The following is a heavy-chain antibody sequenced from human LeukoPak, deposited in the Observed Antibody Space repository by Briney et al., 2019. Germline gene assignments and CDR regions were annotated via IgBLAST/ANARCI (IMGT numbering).Heavy chain of an antibody. CDR2: IYYSGST. V-gene: IGHV4-39*01. CDR1: GGSISSSSYY. D-gene: IGHD5-18*01. Sequence: SETLSLTCTVSGGSISSSSYYWGWIRQPPGKGLEWIGSIYYSGSTYYKPSLKSRVTISVDTSKNQFSLKLSSVTAADTAVYCCASGYSYGSGDYWGQGTLVTVSS. J-gene: IGHJ4*02. CDR3: ASGYSYGSGDY.